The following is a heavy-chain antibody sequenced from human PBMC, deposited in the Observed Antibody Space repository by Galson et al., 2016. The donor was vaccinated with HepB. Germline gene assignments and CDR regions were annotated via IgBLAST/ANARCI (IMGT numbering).Heavy chain of an antibody. V-gene: IGHV3-30*04. CDR1: VFTFRNYA. CDR3: ARDPNSNGWTGVSYLDY. J-gene: IGHJ4*02. D-gene: IGHD6-19*01. CDR2: ISYDGSDK. Sequence: SLRLSCAASVFTFRNYAMHWVRQAPGKGLQWVAVISYDGSDKYYGDSVKGRFTISRDNSKNTLYLQMESLRGEDTAVYYCARDPNSNGWTGVSYLDYWGQGTLVTVSS.